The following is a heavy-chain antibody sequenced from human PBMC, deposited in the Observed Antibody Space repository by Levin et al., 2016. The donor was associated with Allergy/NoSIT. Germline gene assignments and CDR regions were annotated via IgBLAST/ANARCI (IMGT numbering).Heavy chain of an antibody. V-gene: IGHV3-7*01. D-gene: IGHD3-10*01. CDR3: ARDGMVRGVFMTT. J-gene: IGHJ5*02. CDR2: IKRDGSEK. Sequence: VRQMPGKGLEWVANIKRDGSEKFYVDSVKGRFTISRDNAKNSLYLQMNSLRAEDTAVYYCARDGMVRGVFMTTWGQGTLVTSPQ.